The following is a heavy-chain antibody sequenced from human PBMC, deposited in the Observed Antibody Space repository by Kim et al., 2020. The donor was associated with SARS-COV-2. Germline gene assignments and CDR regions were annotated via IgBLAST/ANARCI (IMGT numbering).Heavy chain of an antibody. V-gene: IGHV4-34*01. CDR3: ARGNIGITMLVVVTFSWYYFDY. CDR2: IYHGGST. CDR1: GGSFSGYY. Sequence: SETLSLTCAAYGGSFSGYYRSWIRQPPGKGLEWIGEIYHGGSTNYNPSLKSRVTISVDTSKNQFSLKLSSVTAADTAVYYCARGNIGITMLVVVTFSWYYFDYWGQGTLVTGSS. J-gene: IGHJ4*02. D-gene: IGHD3-22*01.